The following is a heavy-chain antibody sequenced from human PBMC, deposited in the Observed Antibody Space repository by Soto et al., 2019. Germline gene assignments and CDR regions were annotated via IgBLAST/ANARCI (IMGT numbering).Heavy chain of an antibody. D-gene: IGHD4-17*01. V-gene: IGHV1-58*01. Sequence: SVKVSCKASGFTFTSSAVQWVRQARGQRLEWIGWIVVGSGNTNYAQKFQERVTITRDMSTSTAYMELSSLRSEDTAVYYCAADGSRTVNLYYYYYYGMDVWGQGTTVTV. CDR3: AADGSRTVNLYYYYYYGMDV. CDR2: IVVGSGNT. J-gene: IGHJ6*02. CDR1: GFTFTSSA.